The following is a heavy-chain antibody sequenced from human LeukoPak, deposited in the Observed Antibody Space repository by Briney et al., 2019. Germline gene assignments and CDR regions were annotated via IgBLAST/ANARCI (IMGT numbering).Heavy chain of an antibody. CDR2: IYYSGST. D-gene: IGHD1-26*01. CDR1: GCSISSYY. J-gene: IGHJ3*02. CDR3: ARDRGRENLVWDDAFDI. V-gene: IGHV4-59*01. Sequence: SETLSLTCTVSGCSISSYYWSWIRQPPGKGLEWIGYIYYSGSTNYNPSLKTRVTISVDTSKNQFSLKLSSVTAADTAVYYCARDRGRENLVWDDAFDIWGQGTTVTVSS.